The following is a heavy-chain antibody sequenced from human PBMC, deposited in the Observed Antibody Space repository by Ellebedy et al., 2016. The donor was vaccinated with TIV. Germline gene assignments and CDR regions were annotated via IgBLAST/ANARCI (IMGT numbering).Heavy chain of an antibody. D-gene: IGHD2-2*01. V-gene: IGHV4-59*01. J-gene: IGHJ4*02. CDR3: ARVVVVPAAMRGPDY. Sequence: MPSETLSLTCTVSGGSISSYYWSWIRQPPGKGLEWIGYIYYSGSTNYNPSLKSRVTISVATSKNQFSLKLSSVTAADTAVYYCARVVVVPAAMRGPDYWGQGTLVTVSS. CDR1: GGSISSYY. CDR2: IYYSGST.